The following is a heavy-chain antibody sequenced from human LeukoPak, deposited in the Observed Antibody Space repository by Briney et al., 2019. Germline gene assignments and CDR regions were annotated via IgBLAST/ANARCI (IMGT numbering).Heavy chain of an antibody. CDR2: IYYSGST. V-gene: IGHV4-59*01. D-gene: IGHD6-6*01. CDR1: GGSISSYY. Sequence: SETLSLTCTVSGGSISSYYWSWIRQPPGKGLEWIGYIYYSGSTNYNPSLKSRVTISVDTSKNQLSLKLSSVTAADTAVYYCARAALAARPPSYYYYGMDVWGQGTTVTVSS. J-gene: IGHJ6*02. CDR3: ARAALAARPPSYYYYGMDV.